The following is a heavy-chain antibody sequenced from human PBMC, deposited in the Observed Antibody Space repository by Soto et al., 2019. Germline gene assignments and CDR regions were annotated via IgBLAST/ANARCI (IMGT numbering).Heavy chain of an antibody. J-gene: IGHJ4*02. V-gene: IGHV6-1*01. D-gene: IGHD3-3*01. CDR1: GDSVSSNSAA. CDR3: ARGYDFWSGSHYFDY. Sequence: SQALSLTCSISGDSVSSNSAAWNWIRQSPSRGLEWLGRTYYRSKWYNDYAVSVKSRITINPDTSKNQFSLQLNSVTPEDTAVYYCARGYDFWSGSHYFDYWGQGTLVTVSS. CDR2: TYYRSKWYN.